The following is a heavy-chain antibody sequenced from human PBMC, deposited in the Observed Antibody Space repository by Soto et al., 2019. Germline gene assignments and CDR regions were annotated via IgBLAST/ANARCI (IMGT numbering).Heavy chain of an antibody. Sequence: GGSLRLSCGASGFTFSSYAMHLVRQAPGKGLEWVSAISGSGGSTYYADSVKGRFTISRDNSKNTLYLQMNSLRAEDTAVYYCAKATRGETTAYYYYYYMDVWGKGTTVTVSS. CDR1: GFTFSSYA. V-gene: IGHV3-23*01. CDR3: AKATRGETTAYYYYYYMDV. CDR2: ISGSGGST. J-gene: IGHJ6*03. D-gene: IGHD3-10*01.